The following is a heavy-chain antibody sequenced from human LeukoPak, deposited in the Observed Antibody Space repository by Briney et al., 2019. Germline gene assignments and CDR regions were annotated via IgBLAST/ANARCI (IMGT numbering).Heavy chain of an antibody. J-gene: IGHJ4*02. CDR2: LNPDSGGS. D-gene: IGHD3-3*01. CDR1: GYPFTGYY. V-gene: IGHV1-2*02. Sequence: ASVTVSCKASGYPFTGYYLHWVRQAPGQGLEWLGWLNPDSGGSNLAQKLKGSVTMTRDTSISTAYLELSALTYDDAAVYYCARGIGDPYYFDFWGRGTLVTVSS. CDR3: ARGIGDPYYFDF.